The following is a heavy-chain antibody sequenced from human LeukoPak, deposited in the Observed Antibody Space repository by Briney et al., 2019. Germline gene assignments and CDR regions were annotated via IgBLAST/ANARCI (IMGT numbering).Heavy chain of an antibody. D-gene: IGHD2-2*01. Sequence: PSETLSLTCTVSGGSISSYCWSWIRQPPGKGLEWIGYIYYSGSTNYNPSLKSRVTISVDTSKNQFSLKLSSVTAADTAVYYCAARYCSSTSCYFHFDYWGQGTLVTVSS. CDR1: GGSISSYC. J-gene: IGHJ4*02. CDR2: IYYSGST. V-gene: IGHV4-59*08. CDR3: AARYCSSTSCYFHFDY.